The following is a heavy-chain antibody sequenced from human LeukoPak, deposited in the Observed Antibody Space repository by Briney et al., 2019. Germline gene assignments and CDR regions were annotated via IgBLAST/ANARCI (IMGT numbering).Heavy chain of an antibody. CDR2: INPSGGST. Sequence: ASVKVSCKASGYTFTSYYMHWVRQAPGQGLEWMGIINPSGGSTSYAQKFQGRVTMTRDTSTSTVYMELSSLRSEDTAVYYCARGFEIGSDYYDSSGAIIHGGYFDYWGQGTLVTVSS. J-gene: IGHJ4*02. D-gene: IGHD3-22*01. V-gene: IGHV1-46*01. CDR1: GYTFTSYY. CDR3: ARGFEIGSDYYDSSGAIIHGGYFDY.